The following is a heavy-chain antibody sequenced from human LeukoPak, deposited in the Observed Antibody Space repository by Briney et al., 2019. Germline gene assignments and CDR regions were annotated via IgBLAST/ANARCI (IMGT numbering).Heavy chain of an antibody. D-gene: IGHD6-19*01. Sequence: GGSLRLSCAASGFTFDEYAMHWVRQAPGKGLEWVSGISWNSGLIDYADSVKGRFTISRDNSKNTLYLQMNSLRAEDTAVYYCAKGHKWLPLDYWGQGTLVTVSS. J-gene: IGHJ4*02. CDR2: ISWNSGLI. CDR3: AKGHKWLPLDY. V-gene: IGHV3-9*01. CDR1: GFTFDEYA.